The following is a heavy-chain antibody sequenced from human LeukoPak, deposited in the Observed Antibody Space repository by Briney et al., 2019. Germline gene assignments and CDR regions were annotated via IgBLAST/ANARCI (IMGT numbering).Heavy chain of an antibody. J-gene: IGHJ4*02. Sequence: GSLRLSCAASGFTFSIYAMSWVRQAPGKGVGWVSSIGGSGSGYSTYYADSVKGRFTISRDTSKDTLYLQMNSLRAEDTAVYYCAKEQWLGKMNYFDYWGQGTLVTVSS. CDR3: AKEQWLGKMNYFDY. D-gene: IGHD6-19*01. CDR2: IGGSGSGYST. V-gene: IGHV3-23*01. CDR1: GFTFSIYA.